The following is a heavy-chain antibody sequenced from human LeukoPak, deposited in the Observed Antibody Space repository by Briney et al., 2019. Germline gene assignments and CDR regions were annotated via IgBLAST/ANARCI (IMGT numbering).Heavy chain of an antibody. J-gene: IGHJ4*02. D-gene: IGHD1-26*01. CDR3: AKDQEYSGSYDY. CDR1: GFTFSSYA. V-gene: IGHV3-23*01. Sequence: GGSLRLSCTASGFTFSSYAMSWVRQAPGKGLEWVSAISGSGGSTYYADSVKGRFTISRDNSKNTLYLQMNSLRAEDTAVYYCAKDQEYSGSYDYWGQGTLVTVSS. CDR2: ISGSGGST.